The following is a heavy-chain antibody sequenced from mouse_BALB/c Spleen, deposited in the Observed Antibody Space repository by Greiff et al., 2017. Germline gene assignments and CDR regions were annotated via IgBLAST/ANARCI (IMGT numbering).Heavy chain of an antibody. CDR3: ARSGTTIYFDY. Sequence: EVQLVESGPGLVKPSQSLSLTCTVTGYSITSDYAWNWIRQFPGNKLEWMGYISYSGSTSYNPSLKSRISITRDTSKNQFFLQLNSVTTEDTATYYCARSGTTIYFDYWGQGTTLTVSS. J-gene: IGHJ2*01. CDR1: GYSITSDYA. V-gene: IGHV3-2*02. CDR2: ISYSGST. D-gene: IGHD2-12*01.